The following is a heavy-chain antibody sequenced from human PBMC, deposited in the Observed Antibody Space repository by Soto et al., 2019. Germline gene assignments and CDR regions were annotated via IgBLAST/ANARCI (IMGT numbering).Heavy chain of an antibody. CDR1: GGTFISYT. CDR3: ARVYGSGSPSNWFDP. V-gene: IGHV1-69*02. CDR2: IIPILGIA. D-gene: IGHD3-10*01. Sequence: SVTVSCQASGGTFISYTISLVRQAPGQGLEWMGRIIPILGIANYAQKFQGRVTITADKSTSTAYMELSSLRSEDTAVYYCARVYGSGSPSNWFDPWGQGTLVTVSS. J-gene: IGHJ5*02.